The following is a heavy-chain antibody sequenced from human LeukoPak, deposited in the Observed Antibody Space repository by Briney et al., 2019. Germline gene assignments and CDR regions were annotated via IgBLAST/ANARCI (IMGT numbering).Heavy chain of an antibody. D-gene: IGHD3-9*01. V-gene: IGHV4-34*01. Sequence: KPSETRSPTCAVYGGSFSGYYCSWIRQPPGKVLEWIGVINHIGSTNYHPSLKSRVTISVDTSKNQFSLKLSSVTAADTAVYYCARVGYDTDAFDIWGQGTMVTVSS. CDR3: ARVGYDTDAFDI. CDR1: GGSFSGYY. CDR2: INHIGST. J-gene: IGHJ3*02.